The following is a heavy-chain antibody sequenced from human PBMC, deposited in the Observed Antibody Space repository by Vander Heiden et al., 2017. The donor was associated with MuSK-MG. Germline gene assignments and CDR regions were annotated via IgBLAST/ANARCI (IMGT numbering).Heavy chain of an antibody. CDR1: GGPISSRTYY. V-gene: IGHV4-39*01. D-gene: IGHD6-13*01. J-gene: IGHJ5*02. Sequence: QLQLQESGPGLVKPSETLSLTCTVPGGPISSRTYYWGWIRPLPGKGLGWVGSIYYSGSTYYNPSLRSRVTISVDTSKSQFSLKLSSVTAADTAVYYCARHSYVTAAGIHNWFDPWGQGTLVTVSS. CDR3: ARHSYVTAAGIHNWFDP. CDR2: IYYSGST.